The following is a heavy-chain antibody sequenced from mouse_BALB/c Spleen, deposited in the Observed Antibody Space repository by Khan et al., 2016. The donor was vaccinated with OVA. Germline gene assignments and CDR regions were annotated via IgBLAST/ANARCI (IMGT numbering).Heavy chain of an antibody. CDR2: ISPGSGDT. Sequence: QVQLQQSGAELARPGASVTLSCKASGYTFTDYYINWVKQRTGQGLVWIGEISPGSGDTYYNEKFKGKAILTADKSSTPAYMQLSSLTSEASAVYFSARRNYFGYTFAYWGQGTLVTVSA. D-gene: IGHD1-2*01. CDR1: GYTFTDYY. V-gene: IGHV1-77*01. J-gene: IGHJ3*01. CDR3: ARRNYFGYTFAY.